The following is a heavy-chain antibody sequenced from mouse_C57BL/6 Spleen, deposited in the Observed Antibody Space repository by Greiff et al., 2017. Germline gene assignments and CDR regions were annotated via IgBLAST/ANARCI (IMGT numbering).Heavy chain of an antibody. Sequence: EVKLMESGGGLVQPGGSMKLSCVASGFTFSNYWMNWVRQSPEKGLEWVAQIRLKSDNYATHYAESVKGRFTISRDDSKSSVYLQMNNLRAEDTGMYYCTVLNDYIDYWGQGTTLTVSS. CDR3: TVLNDYIDY. D-gene: IGHD2-4*01. J-gene: IGHJ2*01. CDR1: GFTFSNYW. CDR2: IRLKSDNYAT. V-gene: IGHV6-3*01.